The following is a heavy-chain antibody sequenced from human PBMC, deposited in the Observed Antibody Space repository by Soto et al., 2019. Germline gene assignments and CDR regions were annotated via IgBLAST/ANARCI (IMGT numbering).Heavy chain of an antibody. Sequence: PGGSLRLSCAASGFTVSSNYMSWVRQAPGKGLEWVSVIYSGGSTYYADSVKGRFTISRHNSKNTLYLQMNSLRAEDTAVYYCARDNYDYVWGSYRQTALLDYWGQGTLVTVSS. D-gene: IGHD3-16*02. J-gene: IGHJ4*02. CDR1: GFTVSSNY. CDR3: ARDNYDYVWGSYRQTALLDY. V-gene: IGHV3-53*04. CDR2: IYSGGST.